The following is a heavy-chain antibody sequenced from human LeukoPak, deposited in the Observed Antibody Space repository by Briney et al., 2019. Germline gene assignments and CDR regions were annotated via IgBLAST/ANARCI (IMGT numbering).Heavy chain of an antibody. J-gene: IGHJ1*01. D-gene: IGHD2-2*01. Sequence: PSETLSLTCTVSGGSISSSSYYWGWIRQPPGKGLEWIGSIYYSGSTYYNPSLKSRVTISVDTSKNQFSLKLSSVTAADTAVYYCARHVVVAPAAPLDXWGQGXLVTV. V-gene: IGHV4-39*01. CDR2: IYYSGST. CDR3: ARHVVVAPAAPLDX. CDR1: GGSISSSSYY.